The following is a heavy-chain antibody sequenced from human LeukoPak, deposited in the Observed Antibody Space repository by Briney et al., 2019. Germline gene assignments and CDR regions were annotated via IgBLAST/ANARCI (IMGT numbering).Heavy chain of an antibody. V-gene: IGHV4-39*07. CDR1: GGSISSSSYY. D-gene: IGHD3-16*01. J-gene: IGHJ3*02. CDR3: ARLEGENAFDI. Sequence: SETLSLTCTVSGGSISSSSYYWGWIRQPPGKGLEWIGSIYYSGSTYYNPSLKSRVTISVDTSKNQFSLKLSSVTAADTAVYYCARLEGENAFDIWGQGTMVTVSS. CDR2: IYYSGST.